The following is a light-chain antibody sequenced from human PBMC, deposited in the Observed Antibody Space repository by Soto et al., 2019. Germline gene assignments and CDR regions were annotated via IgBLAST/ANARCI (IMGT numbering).Light chain of an antibody. CDR2: DVS. V-gene: IGLV2-14*01. CDR1: SRDVGGYNY. CDR3: SSYTSSSTLGGV. Sequence: QSVLTQPASVSGSPGQSITISCTGTSRDVGGYNYVSWYQQHPGKAPKLMIYDVSNRPSGVSNRFSGSKSGNTASLTISGLQAEDEADYYCSSYTSSSTLGGVFGTGTKVTVL. J-gene: IGLJ1*01.